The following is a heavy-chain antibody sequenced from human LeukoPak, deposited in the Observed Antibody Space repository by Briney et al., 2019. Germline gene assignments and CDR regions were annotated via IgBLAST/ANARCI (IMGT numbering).Heavy chain of an antibody. J-gene: IGHJ6*03. D-gene: IGHD3-22*01. Sequence: SETLSLTCTVSGDSFRSSLYYWSWIRQPPGKGLEWIGNIYYSGSTNYNPSLKSRVTISVDTSKNQFSLKLSSVTAADTAVYYCTRGSIAYYYMDVWGKGTTVTISS. CDR2: IYYSGST. V-gene: IGHV4-61*01. CDR1: GDSFRSSLYY. CDR3: TRGSIAYYYMDV.